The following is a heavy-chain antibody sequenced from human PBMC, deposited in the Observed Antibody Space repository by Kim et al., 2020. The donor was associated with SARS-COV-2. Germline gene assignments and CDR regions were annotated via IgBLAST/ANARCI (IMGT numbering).Heavy chain of an antibody. CDR3: AKDSNWNTGAMDV. D-gene: IGHD1-20*01. Sequence: HADSVKGRFTISRDNAKNTLNLQMNSLRAEDTAVYYCAKDSNWNTGAMDVWGQGTTVTVSS. J-gene: IGHJ6*02. V-gene: IGHV3-23*01.